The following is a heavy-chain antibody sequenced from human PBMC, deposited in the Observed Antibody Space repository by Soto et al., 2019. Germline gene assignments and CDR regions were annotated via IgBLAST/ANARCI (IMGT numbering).Heavy chain of an antibody. Sequence: ESGGGLVQPGGPLGPSCAASGFTASSNYMSWVRQPPGKGLEWVSVIYTGGSTYYADSVKGRFTISRDNSRNTLYLQMNSLRAEDTAVYYCARDYGGSGRFDYWGQGTLVTVSS. CDR2: IYTGGST. J-gene: IGHJ4*02. CDR3: ARDYGGSGRFDY. D-gene: IGHD4-17*01. CDR1: GFTASSNY. V-gene: IGHV3-66*01.